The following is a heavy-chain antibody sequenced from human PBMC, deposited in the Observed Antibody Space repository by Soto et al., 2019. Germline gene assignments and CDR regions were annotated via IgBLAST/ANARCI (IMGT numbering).Heavy chain of an antibody. CDR2: IKSKTDGGTT. D-gene: IGHD6-13*01. CDR1: GFTFSNAW. Sequence: EVQLVESGGGLVKPGGSLRLSCAASGFTFSNAWMNWVRQAPGKGLEWVGRIKSKTDGGTTDYAAPVKGRFTISRDDSINTRYLQMDSLKTEDTAVYYYTTVVLCSWLYYFHYWGQGTLVTVS. CDR3: TTVVLCSWLYYFHY. J-gene: IGHJ4*02. V-gene: IGHV3-15*07.